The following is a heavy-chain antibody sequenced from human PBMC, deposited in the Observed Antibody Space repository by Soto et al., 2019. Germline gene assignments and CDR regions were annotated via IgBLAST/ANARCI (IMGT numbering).Heavy chain of an antibody. CDR3: ARDGDYGDYTYGMDV. J-gene: IGHJ6*02. D-gene: IGHD4-17*01. CDR1: GYTFTSYG. Sequence: ASVKVSCKASGYTFTSYGISWVRQAPGQGLEWMGWISAYNGNTNYAQKLQGRVTMTTDTSTSTAYMELRSLRSDDAAVYYCARDGDYGDYTYGMDVWGQGTTVTSP. V-gene: IGHV1-18*01. CDR2: ISAYNGNT.